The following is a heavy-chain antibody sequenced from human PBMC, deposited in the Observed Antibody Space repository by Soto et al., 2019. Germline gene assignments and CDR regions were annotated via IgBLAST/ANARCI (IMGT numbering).Heavy chain of an antibody. CDR3: AREFRPAADANYYMDV. CDR1: GYTFTSYD. J-gene: IGHJ6*03. V-gene: IGHV1-8*01. Sequence: GASVKVSCKASGYTFTSYDINWVRQATGQGLEWMGWMNPNSGNTGYAQKFQGRVTMTRNTSISTAYMELSSLRSEDTAVYYCAREFRPAADANYYMDVWGKGTTVTVSS. D-gene: IGHD6-13*01. CDR2: MNPNSGNT.